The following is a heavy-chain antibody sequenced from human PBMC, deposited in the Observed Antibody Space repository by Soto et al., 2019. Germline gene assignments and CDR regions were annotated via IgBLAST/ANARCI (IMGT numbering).Heavy chain of an antibody. V-gene: IGHV3-23*01. D-gene: IGHD2-15*01. CDR1: GFTFSSYA. CDR3: AKGGYCSGGSCYSGRYDAFDI. CDR2: ISGSGGST. J-gene: IGHJ3*02. Sequence: EVQLLESGGGLVQPGGSLRLSCAASGFTFSSYAMSWVRQAPGKGLEWVSAISGSGGSTYYADSVTGRLTISRDNSKNTLYLQMNSLRAEDTAVYYCAKGGYCSGGSCYSGRYDAFDIWGQGTMVTVSS.